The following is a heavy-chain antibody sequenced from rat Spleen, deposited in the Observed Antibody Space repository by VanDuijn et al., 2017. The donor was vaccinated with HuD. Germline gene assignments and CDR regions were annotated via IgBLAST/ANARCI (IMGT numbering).Heavy chain of an antibody. D-gene: IGHD1-6*01. V-gene: IGHV5S23*01. J-gene: IGHJ3*01. CDR1: GFTFRNYG. CDR3: ATGPRILRLDWFAY. CDR2: INIGGGDT. Sequence: EVQLVESGGGLVQPGRSLKLSCAASGFTFRNYGMAWVRQTLTKGLEWVAFINIGGGDTFYRDSVKGRFTVSRDNAKSTLYLQMDSLRSEDTATYYCATGPRILRLDWFAYWGQGTLVTVSS.